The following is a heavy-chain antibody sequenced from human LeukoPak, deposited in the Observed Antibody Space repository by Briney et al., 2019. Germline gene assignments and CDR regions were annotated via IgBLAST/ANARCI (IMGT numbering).Heavy chain of an antibody. V-gene: IGHV4-4*07. CDR1: GGSINSYY. CDR2: IYTSGST. J-gene: IGHJ4*02. D-gene: IGHD3-3*01. CDR3: ARVASGYYEYYFDY. Sequence: SETLSLTCTVSGGSINSYYWSWIRQPAGKGLEWIGRIYTSGSTNYNPSLKSRDTMSVDTSKNQFSLKLSSVTAADTAVYYCARVASGYYEYYFDYWGQGTLVTVSS.